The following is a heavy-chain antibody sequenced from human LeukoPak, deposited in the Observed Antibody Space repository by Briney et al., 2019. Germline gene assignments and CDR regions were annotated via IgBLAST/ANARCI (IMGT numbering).Heavy chain of an antibody. D-gene: IGHD3-22*01. CDR3: ARIGGRYDTSGYLI. V-gene: IGHV3-48*01. CDR1: GFTFSSYS. J-gene: IGHJ4*02. CDR2: ISSSSSTI. Sequence: GGSLRLSCAASGFTFSSYSMNWVRQAPGKGLEWVSYISSSSSTIYYADSVKGRFTISRDNAKNSLYLQMNSLRAEDTAVYYCARIGGRYDTSGYLIWGQGILVTVSS.